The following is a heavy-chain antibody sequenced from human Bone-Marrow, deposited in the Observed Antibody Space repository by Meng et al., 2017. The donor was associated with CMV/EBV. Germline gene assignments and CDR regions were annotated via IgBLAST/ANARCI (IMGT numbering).Heavy chain of an antibody. CDR3: ARGKYSGGYYPLDY. D-gene: IGHD3-22*01. J-gene: IGHJ4*02. Sequence: QLQVQQWGAGLLNPSETLSLTGAVYGESFSPYYWTWIRQPPGKGLEWIGEINHSGSTNYNPSLKSRVTISVDTSKNQFSLKLTSVTAADSALYYCARGKYSGGYYPLDYWGQGTLVTVSS. V-gene: IGHV4-34*01. CDR2: INHSGST. CDR1: GESFSPYY.